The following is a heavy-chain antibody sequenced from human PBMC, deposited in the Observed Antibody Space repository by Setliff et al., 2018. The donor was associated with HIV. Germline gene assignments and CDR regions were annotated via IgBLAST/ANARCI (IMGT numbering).Heavy chain of an antibody. Sequence: GESLKISCAASGFTFSSYWVHWVRQTPGKGLMWVSRINTDGSDTSYADAVKGRFTISRDNAQDTLYLQMSSLRAEDTAMYYCARWGRGSTSGFDYWGQGTQVTVSS. D-gene: IGHD2-2*01. CDR3: ARWGRGSTSGFDY. CDR2: INTDGSDT. V-gene: IGHV3-74*01. CDR1: GFTFSSYW. J-gene: IGHJ4*02.